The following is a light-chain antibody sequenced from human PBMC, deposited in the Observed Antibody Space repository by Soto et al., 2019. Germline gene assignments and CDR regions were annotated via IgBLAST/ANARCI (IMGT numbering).Light chain of an antibody. CDR2: GAS. CDR1: QGIRND. J-gene: IGKJ4*01. CDR3: LQYNSYRLT. V-gene: IGKV1-17*01. Sequence: DIQMTQSPSSLSASVGDRVTIACRASQGIRNDLGWYRQRPGKAPERLIYGASTLQSGVPSRFCGSGSGTEFTLTISSLQHKDFATYQCLQYNSYRLTFGGGTKVEIK.